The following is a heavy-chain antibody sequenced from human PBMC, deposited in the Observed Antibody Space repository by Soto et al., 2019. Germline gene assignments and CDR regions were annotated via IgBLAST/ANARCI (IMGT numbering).Heavy chain of an antibody. V-gene: IGHV4-59*01. CDR2: IHYNGNT. J-gene: IGHJ5*02. CDR1: GDSISAYS. CDR3: ARAGDTYYDFWSGYYRPSKNWFDP. Sequence: PSETLSLTCTVSGDSISAYSWSWVRQPPGKGLEWIGNIHYNGNTKYNPSLKSRVSMSVDTSKNQFSLRLISVTAADTAKYFCARAGDTYYDFWSGYYRPSKNWFDPWGQGTLVTVSS. D-gene: IGHD3-3*01.